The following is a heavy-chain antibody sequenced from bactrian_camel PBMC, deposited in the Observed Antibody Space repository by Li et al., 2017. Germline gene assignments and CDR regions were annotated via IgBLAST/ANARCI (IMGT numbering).Heavy chain of an antibody. CDR1: GATYNMNC. D-gene: IGHD2*01. Sequence: VQLVESGGASVQAGGSLRLSCVASGATYNMNCMAWFRQAAGKEREGVAAIATDSDSTTYGDSILGRFTLSLDTAKKMVYLQMNNLKPEDTAMYYCAATTRYAGSWFDRSKWLYWGQGTQVTVS. CDR2: IATDSDST. J-gene: IGHJ4*01. V-gene: IGHV3S53*01. CDR3: AATTRYAGSWFDRSKWLY.